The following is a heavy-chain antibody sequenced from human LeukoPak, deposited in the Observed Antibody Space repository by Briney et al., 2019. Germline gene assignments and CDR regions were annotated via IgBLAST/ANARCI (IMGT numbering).Heavy chain of an antibody. CDR2: MNPNSGNT. CDR1: GYTFTSYD. V-gene: IGHV1-8*01. CDR3: ARALRPDSSGYYWHYYYYYMDV. J-gene: IGHJ6*03. Sequence: ASVKVSCKASGYTFTSYDINWVRQATGQGLEWMGWMNPNSGNTGYAQKFQGRVTMTRNTSISTAYMELSSLRSEDTAVYYCARALRPDSSGYYWHYYYYYMDVWGKGTTVTISS. D-gene: IGHD3-22*01.